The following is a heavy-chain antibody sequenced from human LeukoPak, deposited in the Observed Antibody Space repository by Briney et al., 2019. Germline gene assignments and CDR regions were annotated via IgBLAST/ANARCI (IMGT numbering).Heavy chain of an antibody. CDR2: INHSGST. CDR3: ARAVGDCSGGSCSSELGYWFDP. J-gene: IGHJ5*02. CDR1: GGSFSGYY. Sequence: SETLSLTCAVYGGSFSGYYWSWIRQPPGKGLEWIGEINHSGSTNYNPSLKSRVTISVDTSKNQFSLKLSSVTAADTAVYYCARAVGDCSGGSCSSELGYWFDPWGQGTLVTVSS. V-gene: IGHV4-34*01. D-gene: IGHD2-15*01.